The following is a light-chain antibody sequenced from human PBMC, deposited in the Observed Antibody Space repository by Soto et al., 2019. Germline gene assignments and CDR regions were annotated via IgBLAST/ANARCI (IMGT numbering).Light chain of an antibody. J-gene: IGKJ1*01. CDR1: QTISNF. CDR3: QQSYRNPRT. V-gene: IGKV1-39*01. CDR2: AAS. Sequence: IQMTQSPSFLSASAGDRVTISCRASQTISNFLHWYQQKPGKAPKLLIYAASKLESGVPSRFGGSGSGTDFTLTISSLQPEDFATYYCQQSYRNPRTFGLGTKVDI.